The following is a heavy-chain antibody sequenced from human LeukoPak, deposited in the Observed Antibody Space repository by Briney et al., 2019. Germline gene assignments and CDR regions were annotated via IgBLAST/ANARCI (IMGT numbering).Heavy chain of an antibody. CDR2: IISSSSYI. D-gene: IGHD3-22*01. V-gene: IGHV3-21*01. CDR3: ARAPDRGVYYYDSSRYSDY. Sequence: GGSLRLSCAASGFTFRSYSMNCVRQAPGKGLDWVSSIISSSSYIYYADSVKGRFTISRDNSKNSLYLQMNGLRAEATAVYHCARAPDRGVYYYDSSRYSDYWGQGTLVTVSS. J-gene: IGHJ4*02. CDR1: GFTFRSYS.